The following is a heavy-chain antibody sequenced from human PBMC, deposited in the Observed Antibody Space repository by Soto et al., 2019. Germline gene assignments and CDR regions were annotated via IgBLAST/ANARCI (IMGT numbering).Heavy chain of an antibody. D-gene: IGHD2-21*01. V-gene: IGHV1-46*01. CDR1: GYTFTTYY. CDR2: IDPSGGST. Sequence: VASVKVSCKASGYTFTTYYMHWVRQAPGQGLEWMGIIDPSGGSTTYAQKFQGRVTMTRDTSTSTVYMELISLRSEDTAVYYCAGSFVVVPALDYWGQGPLFTVSS. CDR3: AGSFVVVPALDY. J-gene: IGHJ4*02.